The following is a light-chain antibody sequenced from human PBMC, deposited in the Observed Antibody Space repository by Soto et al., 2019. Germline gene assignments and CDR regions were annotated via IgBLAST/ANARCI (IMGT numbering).Light chain of an antibody. CDR2: TTS. CDR3: QQHYNTPRT. J-gene: IGKJ1*01. V-gene: IGKV1-39*01. Sequence: DIQMIRSPSSLSASVGDRGSVTCRTGQPISDYFNWYQQKPGKAPTLLIYTTSKLQSGVPSRVGGSGSATQFTLSISSLHPEDFATCSCQQHYNTPRTFGQGTKVDIK. CDR1: QPISDY.